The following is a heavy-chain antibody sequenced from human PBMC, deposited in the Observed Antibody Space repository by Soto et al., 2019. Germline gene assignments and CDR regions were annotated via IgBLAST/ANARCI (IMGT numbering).Heavy chain of an antibody. CDR3: ARDRGITIFGVVIPQGMDV. CDR1: GFTVSSNY. V-gene: IGHV3-53*01. D-gene: IGHD3-3*01. Sequence: HPGGSLRLSCAASGFTVSSNYMSWVRQAPGKGLEWVSVIYSGGSTYYADSVKGRFTISRDNSKNTLYLQMNSLRAEDTAVYYCARDRGITIFGVVIPQGMDVWGQGTTVTVSS. CDR2: IYSGGST. J-gene: IGHJ6*02.